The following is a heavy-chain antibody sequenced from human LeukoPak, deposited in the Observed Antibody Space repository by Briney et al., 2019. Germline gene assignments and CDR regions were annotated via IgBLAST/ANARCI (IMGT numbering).Heavy chain of an antibody. Sequence: GGSLRLSCAASGFTFNSYTMHWVRQAPDKGLEYVSAISSNGGYTYYANSVKGRFTISRDNSKNTLYLQMGSLRAEDMAVYYCARGRVTVAVVTALDYWGQGTLVTVSS. CDR2: ISSNGGYT. D-gene: IGHD4-23*01. V-gene: IGHV3-64*01. CDR3: ARGRVTVAVVTALDY. CDR1: GFTFNSYT. J-gene: IGHJ4*02.